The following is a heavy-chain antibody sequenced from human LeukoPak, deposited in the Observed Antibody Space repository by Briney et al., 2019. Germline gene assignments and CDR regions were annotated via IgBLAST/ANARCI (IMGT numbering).Heavy chain of an antibody. CDR3: ARGFDCSSTSCSCMDV. CDR1: GFPFRDYY. J-gene: IGHJ6*02. V-gene: IGHV3-11*01. CDR2: ISGSGSNI. Sequence: GGSLRLSCAASGFPFRDYYMSWIRQAPGKGLDWVSYISGSGSNIYYADSVKGRFTISRDNAKNSLHLQMNSLRAEDTAVYYCARGFDCSSTSCSCMDVWGQGTTVIVSS. D-gene: IGHD2-2*01.